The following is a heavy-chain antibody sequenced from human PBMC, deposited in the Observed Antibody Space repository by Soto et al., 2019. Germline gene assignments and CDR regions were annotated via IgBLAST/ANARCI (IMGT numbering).Heavy chain of an antibody. Sequence: EVQLVESGGGLVKPGGSLRLSCAASGFTFSSYSMNWVRQAPGKGLEWVSSISSSSSYIYYADSVKGRFTISRDNAKNSLYLQMNSLRAEDTAVYYCARDIVVVPAAIGLYYYYYGMDVWGQGTTVTVSS. V-gene: IGHV3-21*01. CDR3: ARDIVVVPAAIGLYYYYYGMDV. CDR1: GFTFSSYS. J-gene: IGHJ6*02. D-gene: IGHD2-2*01. CDR2: ISSSSSYI.